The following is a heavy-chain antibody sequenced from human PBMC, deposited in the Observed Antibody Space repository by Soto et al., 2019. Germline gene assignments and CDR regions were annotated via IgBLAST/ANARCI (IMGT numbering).Heavy chain of an antibody. J-gene: IGHJ4*02. Sequence: SVKVSCKASGGTFSSYAISWVRQAPGQGLEWMGGIIPIFGTANYAQKFQGRVTITADESTSTAYMELSSLRSEDTAVYYCARVAPSSSLLDYWGQGTLVTVSS. CDR2: IIPIFGTA. V-gene: IGHV1-69*13. CDR1: GGTFSSYA. D-gene: IGHD6-6*01. CDR3: ARVAPSSSLLDY.